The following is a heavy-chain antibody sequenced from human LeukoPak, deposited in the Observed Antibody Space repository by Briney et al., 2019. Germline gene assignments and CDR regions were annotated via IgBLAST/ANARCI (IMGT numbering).Heavy chain of an antibody. J-gene: IGHJ4*02. CDR1: GYTFTGYY. CDR2: INPNSGGT. Sequence: ASVRVSCKASGYTFTGYYMHWVRQAPGQGLEWMGWINPNSGGTNYAQKFQGRVTMTRDTSISTAYMELSRLRSDDTAVYYCARGGYGSGSYYFDYWGQGTLVTVSS. D-gene: IGHD3-10*01. CDR3: ARGGYGSGSYYFDY. V-gene: IGHV1-2*02.